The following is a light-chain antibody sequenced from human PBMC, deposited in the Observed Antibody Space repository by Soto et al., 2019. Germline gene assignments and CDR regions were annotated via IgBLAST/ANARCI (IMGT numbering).Light chain of an antibody. CDR3: QQRYNWLT. Sequence: EIVLTQSPATLSLSPGERATLSCRASQSVTKYLAWYQQKPGQAPRLLIFDTSNRATGIPARFSGSGSGTDFTLTISSLEPDDSGIYYCQQRYNWLTFGGGTKVEIK. CDR1: QSVTKY. V-gene: IGKV3-11*01. J-gene: IGKJ4*01. CDR2: DTS.